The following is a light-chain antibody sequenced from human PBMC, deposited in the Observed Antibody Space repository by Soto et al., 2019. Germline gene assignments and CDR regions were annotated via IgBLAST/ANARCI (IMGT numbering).Light chain of an antibody. Sequence: QSALTQPASVSGSPGQSITISCTGTSSDIGSYVLVSWYQQHPGKAPKLMIYEGTQRPSGISNRFSASKSGNTASLTISGLQAEDEADYFCCSYAGSFWVFGGGTKLTVL. CDR3: CSYAGSFWV. V-gene: IGLV2-23*01. J-gene: IGLJ3*02. CDR1: SSDIGSYVL. CDR2: EGT.